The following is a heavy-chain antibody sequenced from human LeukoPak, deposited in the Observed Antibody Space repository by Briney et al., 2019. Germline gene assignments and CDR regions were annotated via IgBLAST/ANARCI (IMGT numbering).Heavy chain of an antibody. J-gene: IGHJ4*02. CDR3: AGNDFYYFDY. CDR1: GGSISGRGYY. Sequence: PSETLSLTCTVSGGSISGRGYYWGWIRQPPGKGLEWIGSISYSGSTYLNPSLQSRLTISVDTSRYQFSLNLSSVTAADTGVYYCAGNDFYYFDYWGQGTLVTVSS. CDR2: ISYSGST. V-gene: IGHV4-39*01. D-gene: IGHD5-12*01.